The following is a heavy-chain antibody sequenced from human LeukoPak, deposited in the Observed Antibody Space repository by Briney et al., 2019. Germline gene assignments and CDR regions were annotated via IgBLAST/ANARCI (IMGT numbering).Heavy chain of an antibody. Sequence: PGGSLRLSCAASGVTFSSYAMSWVRQAPGKGLEWVSAISGSGGSTYYADSVKGRFTISRDNSKNTLYLQMNSLRAEDTAVYYCAKAAPVEYYYDSSGYPIWGQGTMVTVSS. CDR2: ISGSGGST. CDR3: AKAAPVEYYYDSSGYPI. D-gene: IGHD3-22*01. J-gene: IGHJ3*02. V-gene: IGHV3-23*01. CDR1: GVTFSSYA.